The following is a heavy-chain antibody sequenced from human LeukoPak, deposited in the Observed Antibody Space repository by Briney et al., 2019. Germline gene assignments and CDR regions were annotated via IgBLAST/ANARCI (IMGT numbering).Heavy chain of an antibody. CDR1: GFTVSNSY. J-gene: IGHJ4*02. V-gene: IGHV3-66*02. CDR3: AKIDMWNPAY. Sequence: WGSLRLSCAASGFTVSNSYMAWVRQAPGKGLEWVSSIYNDGSTVYADSVKGRFTISRDNSKNTLYLQMNSLRGDDTSVYYCAKIDMWNPAYWGQGTLVTVSS. D-gene: IGHD1-1*01. CDR2: IYNDGST.